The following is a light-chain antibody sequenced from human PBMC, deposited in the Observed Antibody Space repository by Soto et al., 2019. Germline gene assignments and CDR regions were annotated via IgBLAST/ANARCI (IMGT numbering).Light chain of an antibody. Sequence: VVVTQSPGTLSLSPGERATLSCRASQSVSSPYVAWYQQKPGQAPRLLIFSTSNRATAIPDRFSGSGSGTDFTLTIARLEPEDFAVYYCLQYGSSSRTF. J-gene: IGKJ1*01. CDR1: QSVSSPY. V-gene: IGKV3-20*01. CDR2: STS. CDR3: LQYGSSSRT.